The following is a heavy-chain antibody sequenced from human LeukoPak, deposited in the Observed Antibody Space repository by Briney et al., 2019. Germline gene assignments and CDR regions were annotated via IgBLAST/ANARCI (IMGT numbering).Heavy chain of an antibody. CDR2: INPNSGGT. V-gene: IGHV1-2*02. D-gene: IGHD1-7*01. J-gene: IGHJ6*02. Sequence: ASVKVSCKASGYTFTGYYMHWVRQAPGQGLEWMGWINPNSGGTNYAQKFQGRVTMTRDTSISTAYMELSGLRSDDTAVYYCARNNWNYVVPGYYYGMDVWGQGTTVTVSS. CDR1: GYTFTGYY. CDR3: ARNNWNYVVPGYYYGMDV.